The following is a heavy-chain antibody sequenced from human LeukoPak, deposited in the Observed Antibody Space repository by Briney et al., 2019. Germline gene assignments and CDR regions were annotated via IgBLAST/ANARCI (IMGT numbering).Heavy chain of an antibody. Sequence: GGSLRLSCAASGFTFSSYWMSWVRQAPGKGLEWVANIKLDGSDKYYVDSVKGRFTISRYNAKNSLYLQMNSLRAEDTAVYYCARVGGYCSGGSCYLLRFDYWGQGTLVTVSS. CDR1: GFTFSSYW. J-gene: IGHJ4*02. V-gene: IGHV3-7*01. CDR2: IKLDGSDK. D-gene: IGHD2-15*01. CDR3: ARVGGYCSGGSCYLLRFDY.